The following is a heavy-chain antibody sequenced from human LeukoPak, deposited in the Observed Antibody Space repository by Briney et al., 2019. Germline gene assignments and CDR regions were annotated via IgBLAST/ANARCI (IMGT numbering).Heavy chain of an antibody. CDR2: INPNSGGT. J-gene: IGHJ3*02. CDR1: GYTFTGYY. Sequence: ASVKVSCKASGYTFTGYYMHWVRQAPGQGLEWMGWINPNSGGTNYAQKLQGRVTMTTDTSTSTAYMELRSLRSDDTAVYYCARESYDYVWGSYRSGSDAFDIWGQGTMVTVSS. D-gene: IGHD3-16*02. CDR3: ARESYDYVWGSYRSGSDAFDI. V-gene: IGHV1-2*02.